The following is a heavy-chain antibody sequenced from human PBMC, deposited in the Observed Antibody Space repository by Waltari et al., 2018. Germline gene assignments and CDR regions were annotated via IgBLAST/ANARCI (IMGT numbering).Heavy chain of an antibody. CDR2: VDPEDGEA. D-gene: IGHD1-26*01. CDR3: ATGLEDSDSASRPFDV. Sequence: VLLLQSGAAVKQPGPTVKISCKVSAFTLTNYYIHWVQQAPGKGLHWMGLVDPEDGEAIYSENFQGRVTMTADTSTDTVYMQLSSLTSDDTAIYYCATGLEDSDSASRPFDVWGQGTMVTVS. V-gene: IGHV1-69-2*01. CDR1: AFTLTNYY. J-gene: IGHJ3*01.